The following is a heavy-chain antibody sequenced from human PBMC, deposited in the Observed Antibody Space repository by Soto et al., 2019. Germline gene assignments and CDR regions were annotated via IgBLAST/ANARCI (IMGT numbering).Heavy chain of an antibody. CDR1: GGSISSYY. D-gene: IGHD1-7*01. CDR3: ARAPFENNGNSNFYYYYHGMDV. J-gene: IGHJ6*02. CDR2: IYYSGST. Sequence: QVQLQESGPGLVKPSETLSLTCTVSGGSISSYYWSWIRQPPGKGLEWIGYIYYSGSTHYNPSLNSRVTISIDTSKDQFSLKLSSVTAADTAVYYCARAPFENNGNSNFYYYYHGMDVWGQGTTVTVSS. V-gene: IGHV4-59*01.